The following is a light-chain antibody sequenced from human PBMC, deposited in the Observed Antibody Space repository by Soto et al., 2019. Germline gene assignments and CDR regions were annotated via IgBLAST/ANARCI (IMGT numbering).Light chain of an antibody. CDR1: RSVSNY. CDR2: AAS. V-gene: IGKV1-39*01. Sequence: DIQMTQSPSSLSASVGDRVTITCRARRSVSNYLNWYQQKPGKAPKLLIYAASSLQSGVPSRFSGSVSGTDFTLSSRSLQPEDFATYYCQQSHSIPLTFGQGPKVEIK. J-gene: IGKJ1*01. CDR3: QQSHSIPLT.